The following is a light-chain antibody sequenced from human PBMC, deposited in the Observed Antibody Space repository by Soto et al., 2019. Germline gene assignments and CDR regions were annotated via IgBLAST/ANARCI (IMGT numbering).Light chain of an antibody. Sequence: IQMTQSPPTLSASVGDRVTITCRASQSISGWLAWYQQKPGKAPNLLIYQASTLESGVPSRFSGSGSGTEFTLTISSLQPDDFATYHCQQHNTYSRTFGQGTKVDIK. J-gene: IGKJ1*01. CDR3: QQHNTYSRT. V-gene: IGKV1-5*03. CDR2: QAS. CDR1: QSISGW.